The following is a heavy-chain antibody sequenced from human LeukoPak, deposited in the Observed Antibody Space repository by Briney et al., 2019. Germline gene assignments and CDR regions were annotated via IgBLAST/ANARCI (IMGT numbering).Heavy chain of an antibody. CDR1: GFSFSSYE. V-gene: IGHV3-53*01. Sequence: GGSLRLSCGASGFSFSSYEMNWVRQAPGKGLEWVSVIYSGGSTYYADSVKGRFTISRDNSKNTLYLQMNSLRAEDTAVYYCARDLYGVSHDYWGQGTLVTVSS. D-gene: IGHD4-17*01. J-gene: IGHJ4*02. CDR3: ARDLYGVSHDY. CDR2: IYSGGST.